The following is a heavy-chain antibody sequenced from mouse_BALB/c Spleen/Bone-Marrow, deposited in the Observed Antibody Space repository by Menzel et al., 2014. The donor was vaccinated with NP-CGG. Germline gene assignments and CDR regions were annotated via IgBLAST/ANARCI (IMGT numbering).Heavy chain of an antibody. D-gene: IGHD3-1*01. CDR3: TTLARNYFDY. V-gene: IGHV1-5*01. Sequence: VQLQQSGTVLARPGASVKMSCKASGYTFTSYWMHWVKQRPGQGLEWIGTIYPGNSDTTYNQKFKGKAKLTAVTSTCTAYMELSSLTNEDSAVYYCTTLARNYFDYWGQGTTLTVSS. CDR1: GYTFTSYW. J-gene: IGHJ2*01. CDR2: IYPGNSDT.